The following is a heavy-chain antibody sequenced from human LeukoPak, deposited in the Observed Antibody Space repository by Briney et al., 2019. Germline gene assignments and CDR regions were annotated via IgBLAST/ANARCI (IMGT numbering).Heavy chain of an antibody. Sequence: RASVKVSCKASGYTFTGYYIHWVRHAHGQGLGLEGWINPNSGGTNYAQKFQGRVTMTRSPSHSTAVMALCRLRTHEPGGDFLGSLWDPSYYWGQGTLVTVSS. CDR2: INPNSGGT. CDR3: GSLWDPSYY. CDR1: GYTFTGYY. J-gene: IGHJ4*02. D-gene: IGHD1-26*01. V-gene: IGHV1-2*02.